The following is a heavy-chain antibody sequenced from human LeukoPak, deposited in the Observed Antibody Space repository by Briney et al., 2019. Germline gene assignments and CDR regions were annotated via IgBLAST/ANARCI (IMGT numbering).Heavy chain of an antibody. Sequence: PSETLSLTCTVSGGSISSYYWSRIRQPPGKGLEWIGYIYYSGSTNYNPSLKSRVTISVDTSKNQFSLKLSSVTAADTAVYYCARAENWFDPWGQGTLVTVSS. CDR1: GGSISSYY. J-gene: IGHJ5*02. CDR3: ARAENWFDP. CDR2: IYYSGST. V-gene: IGHV4-59*01.